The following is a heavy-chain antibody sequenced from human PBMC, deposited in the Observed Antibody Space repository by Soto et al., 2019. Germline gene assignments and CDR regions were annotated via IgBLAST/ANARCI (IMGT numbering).Heavy chain of an antibody. D-gene: IGHD5-18*01. CDR3: AVDTAMVGLNWFDP. J-gene: IGHJ5*02. CDR1: GGSISSGDYY. V-gene: IGHV4-30-4*01. CDR2: IYYSGST. Sequence: SETPSLTCTVSGGSISSGDYYLSWIRQPPGKGLEWIGYIYYSGSTYYNPSLKSRVTISVDTSKNQFSLKLSSVTAADTAVYYCAVDTAMVGLNWFDPWGQGTLVTVSS.